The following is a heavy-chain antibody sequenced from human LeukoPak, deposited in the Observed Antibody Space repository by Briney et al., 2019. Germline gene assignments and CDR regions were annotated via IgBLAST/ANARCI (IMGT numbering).Heavy chain of an antibody. CDR2: IYYSGST. CDR3: ARVGQWLSDYFDY. D-gene: IGHD6-19*01. CDR1: GGSISSGGYY. Sequence: SQTLSLTCTVSGGSISSGGYYWSWIRQHPGKGLEWIGYIYYSGSTYYNPSLKSRVTISVDTSKNQFSLKLSSVTAADTAVYYCARVGQWLSDYFDYWGQGTLVTVSS. J-gene: IGHJ4*02. V-gene: IGHV4-31*03.